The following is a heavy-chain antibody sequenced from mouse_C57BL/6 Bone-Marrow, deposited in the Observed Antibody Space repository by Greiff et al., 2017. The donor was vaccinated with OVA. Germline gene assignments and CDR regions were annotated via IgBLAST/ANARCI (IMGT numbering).Heavy chain of an antibody. J-gene: IGHJ2*01. CDR2: IWSDGST. V-gene: IGHV2-6-1*01. CDR1: GFSLTSYG. Sequence: VKLQESGPGLVAPSQSLSITCTVSGFSLTSYGVHWVRQPPGKGLEWLVVIWSDGSTTYNSALNSRLSISKDNAKSQVFLKMNSHQTDDTAMYYCARHTAQDPYYFDYWGQGTTLTVSS. D-gene: IGHD3-2*02. CDR3: ARHTAQDPYYFDY.